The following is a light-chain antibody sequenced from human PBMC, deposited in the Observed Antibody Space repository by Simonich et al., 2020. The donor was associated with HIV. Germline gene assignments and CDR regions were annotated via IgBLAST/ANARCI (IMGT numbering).Light chain of an antibody. V-gene: IGKV1-13*02. Sequence: IQMTQSPSSLSASVGDRVTITCRASQSIASSLAWYQQNPWKPPKLLLYDASSLESGVPSRFSGSGSGTDFTLTISSLQPEDFATYYCQQFNTFPWTFGQGTKVEIK. J-gene: IGKJ1*01. CDR1: QSIASS. CDR3: QQFNTFPWT. CDR2: DAS.